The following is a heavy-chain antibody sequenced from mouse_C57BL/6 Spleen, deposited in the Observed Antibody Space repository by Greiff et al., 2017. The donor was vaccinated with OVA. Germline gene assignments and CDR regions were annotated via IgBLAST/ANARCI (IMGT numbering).Heavy chain of an antibody. CDR3: DRGGSYDSHWDFDV. CDR2: INPSSGYT. V-gene: IGHV1-7*01. D-gene: IGHD2-3*01. CDR1: GYTFTSYW. J-gene: IGHJ1*03. Sequence: VNLVESGADLVQPGASVKLSCKASGYTFTSYWMHWVNQRPGQGLEWIGYINPSSGYTKYNQKFKGKSTLTADKSSSTAYMQLSSLTYEDSEVDDWDRGGSYDSHWDFDVWGTGTTVTVSS.